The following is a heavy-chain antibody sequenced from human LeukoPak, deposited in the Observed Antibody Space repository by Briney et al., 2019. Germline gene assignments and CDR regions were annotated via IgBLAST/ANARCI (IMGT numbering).Heavy chain of an antibody. CDR1: GFTVSSNY. D-gene: IGHD3-22*01. J-gene: IGHJ6*02. CDR3: ARDPYYYDSSGYIGRNGMDV. V-gene: IGHV3-53*01. Sequence: GGSLRLSCAASGFTVSSNYMSWVRQAPGKGLEWVSVIYSGGSTYYADSVKGRFTIPRDNSKNTLYLQMNSLRAEDTAVYYCARDPYYYDSSGYIGRNGMDVWGQGTTVTVSS. CDR2: IYSGGST.